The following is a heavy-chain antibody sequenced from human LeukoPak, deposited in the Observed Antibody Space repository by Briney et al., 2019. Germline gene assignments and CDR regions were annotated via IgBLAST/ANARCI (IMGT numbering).Heavy chain of an antibody. D-gene: IGHD3-16*01. CDR3: TTRSCGAGACSSSFYYYYGLHF. CDR2: SIPLFGTA. J-gene: IGHJ4*03. CDR1: GYIFSKFA. Sequence: SVRVSCKAAGYIFSKFAVSRVRQAPGQGLEWMGGSIPLFGTADYPQKFKGRVTITADESTSTTYMELSSLKSEDTATYYCTTRSCGAGACSSSFYYYYGLHFWGQGTPVFVSS. V-gene: IGHV1-69*13.